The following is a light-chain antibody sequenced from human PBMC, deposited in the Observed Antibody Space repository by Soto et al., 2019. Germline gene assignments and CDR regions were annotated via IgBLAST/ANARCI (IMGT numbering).Light chain of an antibody. CDR3: QQYGSSPYT. Sequence: EIVLTQSPGTLSLSPGERAILSCRASQSFTSNYLAWYQQKPGQAPRLLIYGASSRATGIPDRFSGSGSGIDFTLIISGLEPEASAVYYCQQYGSSPYTFGQGTKLEIK. J-gene: IGKJ2*01. CDR2: GAS. V-gene: IGKV3-20*01. CDR1: QSFTSNY.